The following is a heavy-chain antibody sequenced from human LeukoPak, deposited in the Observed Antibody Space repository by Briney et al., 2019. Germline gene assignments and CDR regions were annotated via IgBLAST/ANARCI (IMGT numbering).Heavy chain of an antibody. V-gene: IGHV3-23*01. Sequence: GSLRLSCAASGFTFSSYAMSWVRQAPGKGLEWVSAISGSGGSTYYADSVKGRFTISRDNSKNTLYLQMNSLRAEDTAVYYCAKDRRMYYYDSSGYSLFFDSWGQGTLVTVSS. D-gene: IGHD3-22*01. CDR3: AKDRRMYYYDSSGYSLFFDS. J-gene: IGHJ4*02. CDR2: ISGSGGST. CDR1: GFTFSSYA.